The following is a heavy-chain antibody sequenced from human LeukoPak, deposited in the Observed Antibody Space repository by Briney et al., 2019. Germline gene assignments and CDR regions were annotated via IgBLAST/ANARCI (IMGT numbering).Heavy chain of an antibody. CDR2: IHNDSST. Sequence: GGSLRLSCAPSGFIASSNYMTCGREAPGKGREWVSGIHNDSSTYKADSVMCRFTISRDNSKNTLYLQMNSLRVEDTAVYYCAALARDYWGQGTLVTVSS. V-gene: IGHV3-53*01. CDR3: AALARDY. CDR1: GFIASSNY. D-gene: IGHD3-3*02. J-gene: IGHJ4*02.